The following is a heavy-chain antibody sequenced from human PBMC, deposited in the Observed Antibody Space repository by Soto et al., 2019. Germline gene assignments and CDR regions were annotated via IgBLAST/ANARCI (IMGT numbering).Heavy chain of an antibody. Sequence: GGSLRLSCVVSGFTFSGHWMTWVRQAPGKRLEWVASINQDGRDTFYVDSVKGRFTISRDNAKSSLFLQMTSPRVDDTAVYYCASPQTPGGSLDYWGQGTLVTVSS. V-gene: IGHV3-7*01. J-gene: IGHJ4*02. CDR3: ASPQTPGGSLDY. CDR1: GFTFSGHW. CDR2: INQDGRDT. D-gene: IGHD3-16*01.